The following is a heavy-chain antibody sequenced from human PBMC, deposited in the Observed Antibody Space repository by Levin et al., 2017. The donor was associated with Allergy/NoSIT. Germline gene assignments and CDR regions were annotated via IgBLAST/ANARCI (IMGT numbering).Heavy chain of an antibody. J-gene: IGHJ4*02. D-gene: IGHD4-17*01. CDR1: GGTFSSYA. V-gene: IGHV1-69*13. CDR3: ARDLATVTTGDFDY. Sequence: ASVKVSCKASGGTFSSYAISWVRQAPGQGLEWMGGIIPIFGTANYAQKFQGRVTITADESTSTAYMELSSLRSEDTAVYYCARDLATVTTGDFDYWGQGTLVTVSS. CDR2: IIPIFGTA.